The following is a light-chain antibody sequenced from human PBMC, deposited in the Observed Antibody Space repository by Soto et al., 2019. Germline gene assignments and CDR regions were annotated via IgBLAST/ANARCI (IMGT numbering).Light chain of an antibody. J-gene: IGKJ2*01. CDR1: QSISSW. CDR3: QQYNSYPYT. V-gene: IGKV1-5*01. CDR2: DAS. Sequence: DIQMTQSPSTLSASVGDRVTITCRASQSISSWLAWYQQKPGKAPKLLIYDASSLQCGVPSRFSDSASGTQLTLTIISRQPDDFATYYSQQYNSYPYTFGQGTKLEIK.